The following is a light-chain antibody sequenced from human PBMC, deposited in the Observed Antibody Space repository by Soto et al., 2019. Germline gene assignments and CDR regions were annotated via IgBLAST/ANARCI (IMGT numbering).Light chain of an antibody. V-gene: IGKV1-5*01. CDR3: QFYNSYSWT. CDR1: QFISTW. CDR2: EAS. J-gene: IGKJ1*01. Sequence: DIQMTQSPSTLSASVGDRVTLTCRANQFISTWVAWFQQKPGKAPRLLIHEASALESGVPSRFSGSGSGTEFTLSISSLQRDDFATYYCQFYNSYSWTFGQGTKVEI.